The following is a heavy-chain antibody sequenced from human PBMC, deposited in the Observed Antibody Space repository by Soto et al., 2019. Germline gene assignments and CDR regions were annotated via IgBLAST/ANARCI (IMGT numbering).Heavy chain of an antibody. CDR3: AGAELVYNWFAP. J-gene: IGHJ5*02. CDR2: INPSGGST. CDR1: GYTFPSYY. D-gene: IGHD6-13*01. Sequence: ASVKGSCKASGYTFPSYYMHRVRQAPGQGLKRMGIINPSGGSTSYAQKLQGRVTMTRHTSTSTVYMELSSLRSEDTVVYYCAGAELVYNWFAPWGQGTLVTVSS. V-gene: IGHV1-46*03.